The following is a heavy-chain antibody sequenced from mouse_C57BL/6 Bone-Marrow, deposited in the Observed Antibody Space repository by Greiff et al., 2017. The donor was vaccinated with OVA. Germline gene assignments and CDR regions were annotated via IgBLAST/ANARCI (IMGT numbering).Heavy chain of an antibody. J-gene: IGHJ3*01. V-gene: IGHV1-55*01. CDR1: GYTFTSYW. CDR3: ARTLGSWFAY. Sequence: QVQLQQSGAELVKPGASVKMSCKASGYTFTSYWITWVKQRPGQGLEWIGDIYPGSGSTNDNEKFKSKATLTVDTSSSTAYMQHSSLTSEDSAVYYCARTLGSWFAYWGQGTMVTVSA. CDR2: IYPGSGST.